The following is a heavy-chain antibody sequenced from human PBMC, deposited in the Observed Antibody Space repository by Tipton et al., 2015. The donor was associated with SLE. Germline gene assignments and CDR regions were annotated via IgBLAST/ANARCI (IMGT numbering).Heavy chain of an antibody. Sequence: SLRLSCAASGFTFSSYSMNWVRQAPGKGLEWVSSISSSSSYIYYADSVKGRFTISRDNAKNSLYLQMNSLRAEDTAVYYCAREYCSSTSCYYFDYWGQGTLVTVSS. CDR3: AREYCSSTSCYYFDY. CDR2: ISSSSSYI. V-gene: IGHV3-21*01. CDR1: GFTFSSYS. J-gene: IGHJ4*02. D-gene: IGHD2-2*01.